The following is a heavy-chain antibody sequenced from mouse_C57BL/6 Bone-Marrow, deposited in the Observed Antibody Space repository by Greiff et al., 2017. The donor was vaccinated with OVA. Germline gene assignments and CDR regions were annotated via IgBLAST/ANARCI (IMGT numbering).Heavy chain of an antibody. Sequence: EVQRVESGGGLVQSGRSLRLSCATSGFTFSDFYMEWVRQAPGKGLEWIAASRNKANDYTTEYSASVKGRFIVSRDTSQSILYLQMNALRAEDTAIYFCARDADSSGYRFAYWGQGTLVTVSA. J-gene: IGHJ3*01. V-gene: IGHV7-1*01. CDR2: SRNKANDYTT. D-gene: IGHD3-2*02. CDR1: GFTFSDFY. CDR3: ARDADSSGYRFAY.